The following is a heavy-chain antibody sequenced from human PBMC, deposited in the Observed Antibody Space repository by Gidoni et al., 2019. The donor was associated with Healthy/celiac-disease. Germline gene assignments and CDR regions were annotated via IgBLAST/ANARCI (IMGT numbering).Heavy chain of an antibody. V-gene: IGHV5-10-1*03. CDR1: GYSFTSYL. D-gene: IGHD2-2*02. CDR2: IDPSDSYT. CDR3: ARHSHIPAAIMEAFDI. J-gene: IGHJ3*02. Sequence: EVQLVQSGAEVKKPGESLRISCKGYGYSFTSYLISWVRQMPGKGLEWMGRIDPSDSYTNYSPSFQGHVTISADKSISTAYLQWSSLKASDTAMYYCARHSHIPAAIMEAFDIWGQGTMVTVSS.